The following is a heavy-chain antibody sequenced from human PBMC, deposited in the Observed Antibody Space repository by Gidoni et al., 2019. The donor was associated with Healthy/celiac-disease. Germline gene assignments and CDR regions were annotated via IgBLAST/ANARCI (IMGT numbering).Heavy chain of an antibody. CDR3: ARGPRAYYYYYGIDV. V-gene: IGHV4-61*01. CDR1: GGAVSRGSYY. CDR2: IYYIGST. J-gene: IGHJ6*02. Sequence: QVQLQESGPGLVKPSAPLSLTSTVAGGAVSRGSYYWSLIRQPPGQGLEWIGYIYYIGSTNYTPSLNIRVTISSDTSNNQFSLTLSSVTAADTAVYYCARGPRAYYYYYGIDVWGQGTTVTVSS.